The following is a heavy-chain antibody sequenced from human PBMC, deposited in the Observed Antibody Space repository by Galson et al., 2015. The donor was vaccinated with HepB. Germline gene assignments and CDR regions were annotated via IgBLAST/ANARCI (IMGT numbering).Heavy chain of an antibody. CDR1: GGTFSSYA. Sequence: SVKVSCKASGGTFSSYAIGWVRQAPGQGLEWMGGIIPIFGTANYAQKFQGRVTITADESTSTAYMELSSLRSEDTAVYYCARDPTYYYGSGSYLGAFDIWGQGTMVTVSS. D-gene: IGHD3-10*01. CDR3: ARDPTYYYGSGSYLGAFDI. V-gene: IGHV1-69*13. J-gene: IGHJ3*02. CDR2: IIPIFGTA.